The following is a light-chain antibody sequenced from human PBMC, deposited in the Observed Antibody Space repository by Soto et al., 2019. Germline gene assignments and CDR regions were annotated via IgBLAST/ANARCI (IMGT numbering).Light chain of an antibody. Sequence: EIVMTQSPVTLSVSPGDRATLSCRASQSVNSNLAWYQQKPGQTTKLLIYVASTRATDIPARFSGSGSGTEFTRSSSSLQSEDFSVYDCQQSNGWPLTFGGGTKGECK. J-gene: IGKJ4*01. CDR2: VAS. CDR3: QQSNGWPLT. CDR1: QSVNSN. V-gene: IGKV3-15*01.